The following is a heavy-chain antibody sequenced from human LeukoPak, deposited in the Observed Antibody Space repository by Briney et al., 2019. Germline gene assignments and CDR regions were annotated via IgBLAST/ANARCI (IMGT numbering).Heavy chain of an antibody. CDR1: GFTFTTYW. V-gene: IGHV3-7*03. J-gene: IGHJ4*02. CDR2: INQDGSEK. Sequence: GGSLRLSCAASGFTFTTYWMSWVRQAPGKGLEWVANINQDGSEKYFVDSVKGRFTISRDNAKNSLYLQMNSLRAEDTAVYYCARDKDVLRYLDWLPLPSEYYFDYWGQGTLVTVSS. CDR3: ARDKDVLRYLDWLPLPSEYYFDY. D-gene: IGHD3-9*01.